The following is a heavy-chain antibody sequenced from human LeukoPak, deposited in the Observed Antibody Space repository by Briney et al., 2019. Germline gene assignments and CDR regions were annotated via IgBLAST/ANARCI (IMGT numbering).Heavy chain of an antibody. V-gene: IGHV4-34*01. Sequence: PSETLSLTCAVYGGSFSGYYWSWIRQPPGKGLEWIGEISHSGSTNYNPSLKSRVTISVDTSKNQFSLKLSSVTAADTAVYYCARVGYDYVWGSYRLLDYWGQGTLVTVSS. D-gene: IGHD3-16*02. CDR2: ISHSGST. J-gene: IGHJ4*02. CDR1: GGSFSGYY. CDR3: ARVGYDYVWGSYRLLDY.